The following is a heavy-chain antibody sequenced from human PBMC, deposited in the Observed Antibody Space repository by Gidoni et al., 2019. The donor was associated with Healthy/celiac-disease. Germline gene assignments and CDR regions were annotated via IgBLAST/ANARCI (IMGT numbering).Heavy chain of an antibody. Sequence: VQLVESGGGVVKPGRSLRLSCAASGFPFSSSGMHWVRQAPGKGLEGVAGIWDDGSNTYYADSVKGRFTISRDNSKNTLYLQMNSLRAEDTAVYYCARDAVPYYDFWSGYGRPLYYFDYWGQGTLVTVSS. CDR1: GFPFSSSG. CDR3: ARDAVPYYDFWSGYGRPLYYFDY. D-gene: IGHD3-3*01. J-gene: IGHJ4*02. V-gene: IGHV3-33*01. CDR2: IWDDGSNT.